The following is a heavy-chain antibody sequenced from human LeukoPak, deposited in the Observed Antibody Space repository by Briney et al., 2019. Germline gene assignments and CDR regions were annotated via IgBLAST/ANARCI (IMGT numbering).Heavy chain of an antibody. CDR2: INHSGST. J-gene: IGHJ4*02. CDR3: AGVGGGPGDDY. CDR1: GGSFSGYY. V-gene: IGHV4-34*01. D-gene: IGHD2-15*01. Sequence: PSETLSLTCAVYGGSFSGYYWSWIRQPPGKGLEWIGEINHSGSTNYNPSLKSRVTISVDTSKNQFSLKLSSVTAADTAVYYCAGVGGGPGDDYWGQGTLVTVSS.